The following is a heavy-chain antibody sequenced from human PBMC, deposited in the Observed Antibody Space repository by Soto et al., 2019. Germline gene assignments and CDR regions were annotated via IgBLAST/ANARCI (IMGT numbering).Heavy chain of an antibody. CDR3: SGEGVRGMDV. J-gene: IGHJ6*02. D-gene: IGHD2-21*01. CDR1: GGSISSSSYY. Sequence: PSETLSLTCTVSGGSISSSSYYWGWIRQPPGKGLEWIGSIYYSGSTYYNPSLKSRVTISVDTSKNQFSLKLSSVTAADTAVYYCSGEGVRGMDVWGQGTTVTVSS. CDR2: IYYSGST. V-gene: IGHV4-39*01.